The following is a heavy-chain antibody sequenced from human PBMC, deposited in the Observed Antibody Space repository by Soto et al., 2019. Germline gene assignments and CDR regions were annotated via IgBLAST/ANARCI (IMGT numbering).Heavy chain of an antibody. CDR2: INPKSGGT. V-gene: IGHV1-2*04. Sequence: ASVKVSCKASGYSFTDYHIHWVRQAPGQGLEWLGRINPKSGGTSTAQKFQGWVTMTMDTSISTASMELTRLTSDDTAIYYCARGDSTDCSNGVCSFFYNHDMDVWGQGTTVTVSS. D-gene: IGHD2-8*01. CDR3: ARGDSTDCSNGVCSFFYNHDMDV. CDR1: GYSFTDYH. J-gene: IGHJ6*02.